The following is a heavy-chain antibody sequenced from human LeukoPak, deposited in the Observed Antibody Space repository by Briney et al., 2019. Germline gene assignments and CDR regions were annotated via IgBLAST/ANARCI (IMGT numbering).Heavy chain of an antibody. V-gene: IGHV3-23*01. CDR3: ARGVTTVVTPRGWFDP. D-gene: IGHD4-23*01. CDR2: ISGSGGST. CDR1: GFTFSSYA. J-gene: IGHJ5*02. Sequence: GGSLRLSCAASGFTFSSYAMSWVRQAPGKGLEWVSAISGSGGSTFYADSVKGRFTISRDNAKNSLYLQMNSLRAEDTAVYYCARGVTTVVTPRGWFDPWGQGTLVTVSS.